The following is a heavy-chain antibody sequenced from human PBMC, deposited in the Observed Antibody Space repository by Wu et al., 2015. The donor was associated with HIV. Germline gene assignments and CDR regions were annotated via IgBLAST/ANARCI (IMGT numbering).Heavy chain of an antibody. Sequence: QVQLVQSGAEVKKPGSSVKVSCKASGGTFSSYGFTWVRQAPGQGLEWMGGIIPAFHTTDYAGKFQGRVTISADESTNTAYMELKTLTSEDTAVYFCARPWQLRNGWPFFDYWGQGTLVTVSS. D-gene: IGHD4-23*01. V-gene: IGHV1-69*12. CDR3: ARPWQLRNGWPFFDY. J-gene: IGHJ4*02. CDR2: IIPAFHTT. CDR1: GGTFSSYG.